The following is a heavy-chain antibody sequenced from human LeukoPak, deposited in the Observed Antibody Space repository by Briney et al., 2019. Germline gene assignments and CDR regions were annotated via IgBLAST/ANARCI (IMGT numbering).Heavy chain of an antibody. D-gene: IGHD3-10*01. CDR3: ARALFAGAFYGMDV. Sequence: GGSLRLSCAASGFTLSNYGMHWVRQAPGKGLEWVAVIWSYGSNKYYGDSVKGRFTISRDNSKNTLYLQMNSLRAEDTAVYYCARALFAGAFYGMDVWGQGTTVTVSS. V-gene: IGHV3-33*01. J-gene: IGHJ6*02. CDR1: GFTLSNYG. CDR2: IWSYGSNK.